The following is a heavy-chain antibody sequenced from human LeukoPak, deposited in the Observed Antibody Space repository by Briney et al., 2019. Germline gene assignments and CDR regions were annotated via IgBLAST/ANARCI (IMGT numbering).Heavy chain of an antibody. CDR3: ARGSGSFSGRFDY. D-gene: IGHD1-26*01. J-gene: IGHJ4*02. Sequence: GGSLRLSCAASGFTFSSYGMHWVRQTPGKGLEWVAIIWSDGSNKYYADSVKGRFTISRDSSKNTLYLQMNSLRAEDTAVYYCARGSGSFSGRFDYWGQGTLVTVAS. V-gene: IGHV3-33*01. CDR1: GFTFSSYG. CDR2: IWSDGSNK.